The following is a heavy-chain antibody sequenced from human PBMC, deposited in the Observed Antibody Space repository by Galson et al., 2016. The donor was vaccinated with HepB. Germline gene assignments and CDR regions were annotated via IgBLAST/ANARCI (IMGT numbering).Heavy chain of an antibody. V-gene: IGHV3-48*02. CDR1: GFTFSSYG. CDR2: ISSSRSSI. J-gene: IGHJ4*02. Sequence: SLRLSCAASGFTFSSYGMNWVRQAPGKGLEWVSYISSSRSSIYYADSVKGRFTISRDNAKNSLGLQMDSLRDEDTAVYYCARRIRGVMDYWGQGALVTVSS. CDR3: ARRIRGVMDY. D-gene: IGHD3-10*01.